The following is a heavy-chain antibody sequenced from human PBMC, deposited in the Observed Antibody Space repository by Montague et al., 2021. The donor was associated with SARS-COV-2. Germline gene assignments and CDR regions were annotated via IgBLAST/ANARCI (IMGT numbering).Heavy chain of an antibody. Sequence: SETLSLTCAVYGGFFSGYYWSWIRQPPGKGLEWIGEINHSGSTNYNPSLKSRVTISVDTSKNQFSLKLSSVTAADTAVYYCARVRYYGSGTSLGMDVWGPGTTVTVSS. V-gene: IGHV4-34*01. CDR2: INHSGST. J-gene: IGHJ6*02. CDR3: ARVRYYGSGTSLGMDV. CDR1: GGFFSGYY. D-gene: IGHD3-10*01.